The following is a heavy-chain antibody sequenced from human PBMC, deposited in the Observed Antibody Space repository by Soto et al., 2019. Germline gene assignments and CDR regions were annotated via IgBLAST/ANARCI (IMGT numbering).Heavy chain of an antibody. CDR1: GGSISSSSYY. D-gene: IGHD4-17*01. Sequence: PSETLSLTCTVSGGSISSSSYYWGWIRQPPGKGLEWIGNIYYSGSTNYNPSLKSRVTISVDTSKNQFSLKLSSVTAADTAVYYCARVNHYGDYWYFDYWGQGTLVTVSS. J-gene: IGHJ4*02. CDR2: IYYSGST. V-gene: IGHV4-39*07. CDR3: ARVNHYGDYWYFDY.